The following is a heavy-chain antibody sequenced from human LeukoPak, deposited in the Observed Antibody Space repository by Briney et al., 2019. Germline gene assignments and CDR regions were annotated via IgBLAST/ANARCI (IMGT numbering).Heavy chain of an antibody. D-gene: IGHD6-13*01. CDR2: IYTGGST. CDR3: ARDRPGGSSLDY. Sequence: GGSLRLSCAASGFSVSNNYMNWVRQAPGKGLEWVSVIYTGGSTYYADSVKGRFTISRDTSKNTVFLQMNSLRAEDTAVYYCARDRPGGSSLDYWGQGILVTVSS. J-gene: IGHJ4*02. CDR1: GFSVSNNY. V-gene: IGHV3-66*01.